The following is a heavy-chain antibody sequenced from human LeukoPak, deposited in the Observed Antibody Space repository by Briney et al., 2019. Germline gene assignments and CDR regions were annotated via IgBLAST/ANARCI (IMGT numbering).Heavy chain of an antibody. CDR2: IYYSGST. D-gene: IGHD3-22*01. CDR1: GGSISSYY. J-gene: IGHJ4*02. Sequence: PSETLSLTCTVSGGSISSYYWSWIRQSPGKGLEWIGYIYYSGSTYYNPSLKSRVTISVDTSKNQFSLKLSSVTAADTAVYYCARIDDSSGYYLDYWGQGTLVTVSS. CDR3: ARIDDSSGYYLDY. V-gene: IGHV4-59*06.